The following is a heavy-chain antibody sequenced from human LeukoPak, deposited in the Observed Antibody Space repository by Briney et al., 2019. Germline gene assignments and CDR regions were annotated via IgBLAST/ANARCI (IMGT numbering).Heavy chain of an antibody. D-gene: IGHD3-22*01. Sequence: ETLSLTCIVSGGSVSSDIYHWSWVRQAPGKGLEWVSAISGSGGSTYYADSVKGRFTISRDNSKNTLYLQMNSLRAEDTAVYYCAKAPEWLLLRLDYWGQGTLVTVSS. J-gene: IGHJ4*02. CDR1: GGSVSSDIY. CDR2: ISGSGGST. V-gene: IGHV3-23*01. CDR3: AKAPEWLLLRLDY.